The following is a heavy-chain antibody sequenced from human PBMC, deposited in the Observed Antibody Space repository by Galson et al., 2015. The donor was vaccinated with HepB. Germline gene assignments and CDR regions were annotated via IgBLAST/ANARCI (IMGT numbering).Heavy chain of an antibody. CDR1: EYTLTELS. D-gene: IGHD2-21*01. Sequence: SVKVSCKVSEYTLTELSMHWVRQAPGKGLEWMGGFDPEDGETIYAQKFQGRVTMTEDTSTDTAYMELSSLRSEDTAVYYCATGPVQCGGDCYAWGTGGDLLASWGQGTLVTVSS. V-gene: IGHV1-24*01. CDR3: ATGPVQCGGDCYAWGTGGDLLAS. CDR2: FDPEDGET. J-gene: IGHJ4*02.